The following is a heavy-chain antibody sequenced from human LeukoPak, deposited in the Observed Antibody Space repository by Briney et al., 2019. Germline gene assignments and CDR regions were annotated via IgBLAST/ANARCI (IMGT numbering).Heavy chain of an antibody. J-gene: IGHJ4*02. CDR2: INHSGST. CDR1: GGSFSGSY. Sequence: SETLSLTCAVYGGSFSGSYWSWIRQPPGKGLEWIGEINHSGSTNYNPSLKSRVTISVDTSKNQFSLKLSSVTAADTAVYYCARADYYDSSGALTGFDYWGQGTLVTVSS. D-gene: IGHD3-22*01. V-gene: IGHV4-34*01. CDR3: ARADYYDSSGALTGFDY.